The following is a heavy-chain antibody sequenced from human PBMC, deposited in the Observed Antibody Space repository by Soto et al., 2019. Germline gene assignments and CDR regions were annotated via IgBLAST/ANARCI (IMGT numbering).Heavy chain of an antibody. D-gene: IGHD3-22*01. V-gene: IGHV3-48*02. J-gene: IGHJ4*02. CDR2: INDRGSAI. CDR3: GSNRRWAIEY. CDR1: GFSLSNHG. Sequence: WGSRRLSCAASGFSLSNHGMNWVRQDPGRGLEWVSHINDRGSAIYYADSVKGRFTISKDNAKNSLYLQINGLRDEDTAVYYCGSNRRWAIEYWGKGNIVTVSS.